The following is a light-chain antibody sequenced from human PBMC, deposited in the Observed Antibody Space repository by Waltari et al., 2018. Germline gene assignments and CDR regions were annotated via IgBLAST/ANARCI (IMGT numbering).Light chain of an antibody. Sequence: EIVLTQSPATLSLSPGETATLSCRASQSVGTYLAWYQQNPGQAPRLLIYDASNRARGIPDRFSGSGSGTDVTLTISSLEAEDFAVYHCQQRRTWTPHTFGPGARLEIK. CDR3: QQRRTWTPHT. CDR2: DAS. V-gene: IGKV3-11*01. CDR1: QSVGTY. J-gene: IGKJ2*01.